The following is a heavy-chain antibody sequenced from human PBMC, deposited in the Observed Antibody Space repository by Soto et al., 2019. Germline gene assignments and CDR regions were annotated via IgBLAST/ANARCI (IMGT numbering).Heavy chain of an antibody. CDR3: AREQGELATIY. CDR2: IYYSGST. J-gene: IGHJ4*02. Sequence: SETLSLTCTFSVVSISSGAYYCSWIRQHPWKGLEWIGYIYYSGSTYYNPSLNSRVTISLDTSNNQFSLKLSPVTAADTAVYYCAREQGELATIYGARGTRFPVS. D-gene: IGHD5-12*01. CDR1: VVSISSGAYY. V-gene: IGHV4-31*03.